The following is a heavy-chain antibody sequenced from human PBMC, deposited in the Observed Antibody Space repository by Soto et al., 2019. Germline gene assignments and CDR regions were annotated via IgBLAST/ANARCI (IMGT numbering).Heavy chain of an antibody. J-gene: IGHJ4*02. V-gene: IGHV3-53*01. CDR3: ARGPENYDSSGYYLLLDY. D-gene: IGHD3-22*01. CDR2: IYSGGST. Sequence: GSLRLSCAASGVTVSSNYLSWVRQAPGKGLEWVSVIYSGGSTYYADSVKGRFTISRDKSKNTLYLQMNSLRAEDTAVYYCARGPENYDSSGYYLLLDYWGQGTLVTVSS. CDR1: GVTVSSNY.